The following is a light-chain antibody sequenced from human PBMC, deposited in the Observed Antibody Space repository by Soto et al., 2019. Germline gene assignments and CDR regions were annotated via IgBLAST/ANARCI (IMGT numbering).Light chain of an antibody. V-gene: IGKV3-15*01. J-gene: IGKJ2*01. CDR3: LQDCHWRT. CDR2: RAS. Sequence: DIVMTQSPATLSVSPGERATLSCRAGQDIGTDLAWYQHRPGQAPRLLIYRASSRATGVPARFSGSGSGTEFPLTIISRQSEDFAVYYCLQDCHWRTFGQVTKVEVK. CDR1: QDIGTD.